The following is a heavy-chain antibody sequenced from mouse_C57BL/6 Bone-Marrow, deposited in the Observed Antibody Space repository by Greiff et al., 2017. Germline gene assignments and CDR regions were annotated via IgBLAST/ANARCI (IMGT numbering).Heavy chain of an antibody. Sequence: EVKLQESGPGLVKPSQSLSLTCSVTGYSITSGYYWNWIRQFPGNKLEWMGYISYDGSNNYNPSLKNRISITRDTSKNQFFLKLNSVTTEDTATYNCAREPFAYWGQGTLVTVSA. CDR1: GYSITSGYY. CDR3: AREPFAY. CDR2: ISYDGSN. V-gene: IGHV3-6*01. J-gene: IGHJ3*01.